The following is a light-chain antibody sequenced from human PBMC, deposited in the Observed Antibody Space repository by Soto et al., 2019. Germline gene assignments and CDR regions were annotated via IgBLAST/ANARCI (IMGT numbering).Light chain of an antibody. CDR2: EVN. CDR1: RSDIGDSNF. J-gene: IGLJ6*01. Sequence: QSVLAQPASVSGSPGQSVTISCTGPRSDIGDSNFISWYQHSPGKAPRLLIYEVNNRPSGISRRFSGSKAGNTASLTISGLLDDDEGDYFCDSFRSGTILIFGSGTKVTVL. V-gene: IGLV2-14*01. CDR3: DSFRSGTILI.